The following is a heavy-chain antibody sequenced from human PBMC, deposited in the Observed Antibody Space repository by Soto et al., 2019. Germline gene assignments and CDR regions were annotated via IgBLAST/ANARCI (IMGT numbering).Heavy chain of an antibody. CDR1: GFTFSDYY. D-gene: IGHD4-17*01. Sequence: GGSLRLSCAASGFTFSDYYMSWIRQAPGKGLEWVSYISSSSSYTNYADSVKGRFTISRDNAKNSLYLQINSLRAEDTAVYYCARGHYGDPIDYWGQGTLVTVSS. V-gene: IGHV3-11*06. CDR2: ISSSSSYT. J-gene: IGHJ4*02. CDR3: ARGHYGDPIDY.